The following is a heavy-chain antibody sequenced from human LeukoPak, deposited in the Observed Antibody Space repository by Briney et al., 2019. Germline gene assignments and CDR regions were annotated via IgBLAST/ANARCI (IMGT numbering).Heavy chain of an antibody. J-gene: IGHJ5*02. D-gene: IGHD6-13*01. CDR3: AKVRGSSWYSNWFDP. CDR2: ISGSGGST. V-gene: IGHV3-23*01. CDR1: GFTFSSYA. Sequence: GGSLRLPCAASGFTFSSYAMSWVRQAPGKGLEWVSAISGSGGSTYYADSVKGRFTISRDNSKNTLYLQMNSLRAGDTAVYYCAKVRGSSWYSNWFDPWGQGTLVTVSS.